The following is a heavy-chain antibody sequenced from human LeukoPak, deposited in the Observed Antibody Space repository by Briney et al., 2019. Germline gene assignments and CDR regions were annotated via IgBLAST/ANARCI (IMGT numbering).Heavy chain of an antibody. CDR2: MRYITGDT. D-gene: IGHD6-19*01. Sequence: SETLSLTCTVSGGSISSGGYYWAWIRQPPGKGLECIGGMRYITGDTYFNPSLKSRVTISIDTSKNQISLNLLSVTAADTATYFCARRRSDLNWYDPWGQGTLVTVSS. CDR3: ARRRSDLNWYDP. V-gene: IGHV4-39*07. J-gene: IGHJ5*02. CDR1: GGSISSGGYY.